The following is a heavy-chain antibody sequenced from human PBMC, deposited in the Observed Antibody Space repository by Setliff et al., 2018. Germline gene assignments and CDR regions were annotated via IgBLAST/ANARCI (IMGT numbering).Heavy chain of an antibody. CDR1: GYTFTSYG. D-gene: IGHD6-19*01. CDR3: ATRPGIAVAGFDH. CDR2: FNPGNGDT. V-gene: IGHV1-3*01. Sequence: ASVKVSCKASGYTFTSYGISWVRQAPGQRLEWMAWFNPGNGDTKYSQNFQGRVTLTRDTSASTAYMELSSLRSEDTAVYYCATRPGIAVAGFDHWGQGTLVTVSS. J-gene: IGHJ4*02.